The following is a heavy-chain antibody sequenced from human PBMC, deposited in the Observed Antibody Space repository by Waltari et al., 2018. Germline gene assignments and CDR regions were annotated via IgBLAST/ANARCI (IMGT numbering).Heavy chain of an antibody. D-gene: IGHD1-26*01. CDR1: GFPFSSYA. J-gene: IGHJ4*02. Sequence: EVQLLESGGGLVQPGGSLRHSCAASGFPFSSYAMSRVRQAPGKGLEWVSVIYSGGSTYYADSVKGRFTISRDNSKNTLYLQMNSLRAEDTAVYYCAPDPPVGYYFDYWGQGTLVTVSS. CDR3: APDPPVGYYFDY. V-gene: IGHV3-23*03. CDR2: IYSGGST.